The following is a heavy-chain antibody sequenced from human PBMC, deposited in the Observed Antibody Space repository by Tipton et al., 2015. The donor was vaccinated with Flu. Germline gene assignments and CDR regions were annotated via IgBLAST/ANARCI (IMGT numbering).Heavy chain of an antibody. CDR2: ISWNGDNI. CDR1: GFTFEDYA. V-gene: IGHV3-9*01. Sequence: SLRLSCAAAGFTFEDYAMHWVRQVPGKGLEWVSAISWNGDNIGYAASVKGRFTISRDNAKNSLYLQMNSLRAEDTALYYCAKGDYRGSGGYSDYWGQGTLATVSS. J-gene: IGHJ4*02. D-gene: IGHD3-10*01. CDR3: AKGDYRGSGGYSDY.